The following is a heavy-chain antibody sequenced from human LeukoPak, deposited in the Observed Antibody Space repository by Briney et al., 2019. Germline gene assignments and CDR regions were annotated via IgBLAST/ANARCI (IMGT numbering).Heavy chain of an antibody. Sequence: PSETLSLTCTVSGGSISSYYWSWIRQPPGKGLEWIGYIYYSGSTNYNPSLKSRVTISVDTSKNQFSLKLSSVTAADTAVYYCARQIAVAGTSDAFDIWGQGTMVTVSS. CDR1: GGSISSYY. CDR3: ARQIAVAGTSDAFDI. J-gene: IGHJ3*02. V-gene: IGHV4-59*08. CDR2: IYYSGST. D-gene: IGHD6-19*01.